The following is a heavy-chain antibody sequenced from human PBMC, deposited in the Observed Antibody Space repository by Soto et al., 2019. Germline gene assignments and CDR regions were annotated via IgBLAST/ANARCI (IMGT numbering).Heavy chain of an antibody. CDR3: AREKDYGHKREDY. CDR1: GGTFSSYT. J-gene: IGHJ4*02. D-gene: IGHD4-17*01. Sequence: SVKVSCKASGGTFSSYTISWVRQAPGQGLEWMGRIIPILGIANYAQKFQGRVTITADKSTSTAYMELSSLRSEDTAVYYCAREKDYGHKREDYWGQGTLVTVSS. V-gene: IGHV1-69*04. CDR2: IIPILGIA.